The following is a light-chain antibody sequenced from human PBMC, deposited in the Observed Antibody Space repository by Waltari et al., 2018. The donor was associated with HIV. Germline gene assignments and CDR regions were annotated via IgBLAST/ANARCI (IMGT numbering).Light chain of an antibody. V-gene: IGLV1-47*01. J-gene: IGLJ3*02. CDR3: AAWDGSLSGPWV. CDR2: RNN. CDR1: SSNIESNY. Sequence: QSVLTQPPSASGTPGQRVTISCSGSSSNIESNYTYWYQQLPGTAPKLLIYRNNPRPSGGPDRFSGSRSGTSASLAISGLRSEEEADYYCAAWDGSLSGPWVFGGGTKLTVL.